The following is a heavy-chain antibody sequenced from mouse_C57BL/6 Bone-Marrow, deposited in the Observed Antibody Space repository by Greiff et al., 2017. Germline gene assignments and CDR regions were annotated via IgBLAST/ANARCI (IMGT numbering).Heavy chain of an antibody. V-gene: IGHV5-4*03. J-gene: IGHJ2*01. CDR2: ISDGGSYT. Sequence: DVMLVESGGGLVKPGGSLKLSCAASGFTFSSYAMSWVRQTPEKRLEWVATISDGGSYTYYPDNVKGRFTISRDNAKNNLYLQMSHLKSEDTAMYYCARVGLYYFDYWGQGTTLTVSS. CDR3: ARVGLYYFDY. CDR1: GFTFSSYA.